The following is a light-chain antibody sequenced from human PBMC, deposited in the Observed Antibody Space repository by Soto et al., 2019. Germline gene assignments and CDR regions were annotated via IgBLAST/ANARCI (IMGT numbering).Light chain of an antibody. J-gene: IGKJ1*01. CDR1: QSVSYTY. CDR2: GAS. V-gene: IGKV3-20*01. Sequence: DIVLTQSPDTLSLSPGDRATLSCRASQSVSYTYLAWYQQKPGQAPSLLIYGASFRATGLPDRFSGSGSGTAFTGTISRLEPEDFEGYYCQQCDGSPWTFGQGPKVEI. CDR3: QQCDGSPWT.